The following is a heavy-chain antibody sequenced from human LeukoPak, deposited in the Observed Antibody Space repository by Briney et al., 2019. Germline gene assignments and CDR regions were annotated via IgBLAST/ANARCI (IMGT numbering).Heavy chain of an antibody. V-gene: IGHV3-30*04. CDR1: GFTFSSYA. D-gene: IGHD4-11*01. CDR3: VTSTAYLQLGFDP. CDR2: ISYDGSNK. Sequence: QPGRSLRLSCAASGFTFSSYAMHWVRQAPGKGLEWVAVISYDGSNKYYADSVKGRFTISRDNSKNTLYLQMNSLRAEDTAVYYCVTSTAYLQLGFDPWGQGTLVTVSS. J-gene: IGHJ5*02.